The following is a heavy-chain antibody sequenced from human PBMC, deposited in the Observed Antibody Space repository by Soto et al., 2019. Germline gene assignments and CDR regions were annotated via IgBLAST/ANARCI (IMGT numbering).Heavy chain of an antibody. J-gene: IGHJ4*02. D-gene: IGHD2-21*02. CDR3: AKRDVPHSTSNAYFYDH. V-gene: IGHV3-23*01. Sequence: GGSLRLACGVSGFPFAPSTMSWVRQAPGKGLEWVSTISVSVGSTYSADSVQGRFTVSSDISDNTLFLRMTSLTADDTAVYFCAKRDVPHSTSNAYFYDHWGRGVLVTVSS. CDR2: ISVSVGST. CDR1: GFPFAPST.